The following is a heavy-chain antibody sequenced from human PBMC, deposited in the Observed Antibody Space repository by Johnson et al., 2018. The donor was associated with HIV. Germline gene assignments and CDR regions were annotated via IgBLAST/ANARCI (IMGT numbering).Heavy chain of an antibody. CDR1: GFTFSSYG. CDR3: ARDQVVEMATIIGDDAFDI. V-gene: IGHV3-30*19. CDR2: ISYDGNNK. Sequence: VQLVESGGGVVQPGRSLRLSCAASGFTFSSYGMHWVRQAPGKGLEWVAVISYDGNNKYYADSVKGRFTISRDNSKNTLYLQMNSLRAEDTAVYYCARDQVVEMATIIGDDAFDIWGQGTMVTVSS. D-gene: IGHD5-24*01. J-gene: IGHJ3*02.